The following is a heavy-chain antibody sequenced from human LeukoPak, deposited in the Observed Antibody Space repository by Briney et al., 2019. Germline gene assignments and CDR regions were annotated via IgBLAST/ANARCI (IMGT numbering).Heavy chain of an antibody. CDR1: SGSVRTFF. CDR2: ISDGGST. CDR3: ARDEEGYKV. D-gene: IGHD5-24*01. J-gene: IGHJ4*02. Sequence: SETLSLTCSVSSGSVRTFFWSWIRQSPGKGLEWIGFISDGGSTNTNPSLRSRVTLSIDTSRNRLSLKLPSLTAADTAIYYCARDEEGYKVWGQGILVTVSS. V-gene: IGHV4-59*02.